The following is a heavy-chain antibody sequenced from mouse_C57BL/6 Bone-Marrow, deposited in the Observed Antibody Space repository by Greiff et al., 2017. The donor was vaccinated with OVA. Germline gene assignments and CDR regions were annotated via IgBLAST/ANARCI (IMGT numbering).Heavy chain of an antibody. J-gene: IGHJ2*01. CDR1: GFTFSSYG. CDR2: ISSGGSYT. Sequence: EVMLVESGGDLVKPGGSLKLSCAASGFTFSSYGMSWVRQTPDKRLEWVATISSGGSYTSYPDSVKGRFTISRDNAKNTLYLQMSSLKSENTAMDYCARHGDYGSFFDYWGQGTTLTVSS. D-gene: IGHD1-1*01. CDR3: ARHGDYGSFFDY. V-gene: IGHV5-6*01.